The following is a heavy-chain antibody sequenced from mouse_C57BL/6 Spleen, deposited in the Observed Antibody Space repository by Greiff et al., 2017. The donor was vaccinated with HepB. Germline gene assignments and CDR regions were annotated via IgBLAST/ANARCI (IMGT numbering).Heavy chain of an antibody. J-gene: IGHJ3*01. Sequence: QVQLQQSGAELVKPGASVKISCKASGYAFSSYWMNWVKQRPGKGLEWIGQIYPGDGDTNYNGKFKGKATLTADKSSSTAYMQLSSLTSEDSAVYFCARKYSNYAWFAYWGQGTLVTVSA. CDR3: ARKYSNYAWFAY. CDR1: GYAFSSYW. V-gene: IGHV1-80*01. CDR2: IYPGDGDT. D-gene: IGHD2-5*01.